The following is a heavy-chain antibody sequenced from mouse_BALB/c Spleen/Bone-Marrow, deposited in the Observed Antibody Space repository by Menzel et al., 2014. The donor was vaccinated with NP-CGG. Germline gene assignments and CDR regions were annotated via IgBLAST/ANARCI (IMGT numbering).Heavy chain of an antibody. V-gene: IGHV1-37*01. CDR1: GYSFTGYS. CDR2: INPYNGDP. CDR3: GRGNYDYDSWFGY. D-gene: IGHD2-4*01. Sequence: EVQLQQSGPELVKPGASVKISCKASGYSFTGYSMNWMKQSHGKSLEWIGRINPYNGDPFYNQKFRGKATLTVDKSSSPAHMELLSLTSEDSAVYYCGRGNYDYDSWFGYWGQGTLVTVSA. J-gene: IGHJ3*01.